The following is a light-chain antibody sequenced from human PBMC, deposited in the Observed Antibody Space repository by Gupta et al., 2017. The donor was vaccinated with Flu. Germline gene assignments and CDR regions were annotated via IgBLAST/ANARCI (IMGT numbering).Light chain of an antibody. V-gene: IGLV1-51*01. Sequence: QSVLTPPPSVSAAPGQKVTISCSGRSSNIGQNSVSWFQQVPGKAPKLLIYDNANRPSGIHDRFSGSKSDPAATSATPDTTGLQTGDEADYSCEIWARGLNSGVFGGGTKLTVL. CDR3: EIWARGLNSGV. CDR2: DNA. J-gene: IGLJ3*02. CDR1: SSNIGQNS.